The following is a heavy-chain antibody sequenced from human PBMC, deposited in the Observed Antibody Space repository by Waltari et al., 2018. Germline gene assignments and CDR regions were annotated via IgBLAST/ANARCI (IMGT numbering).Heavy chain of an antibody. D-gene: IGHD3-16*01. V-gene: IGHV4-34*01. CDR2: INHSGST. Sequence: QVQLQQWGAGLLTPSETLSLTCAVYGGSFSGYYWRWIRQPPGKGLEWIGEINHSGSTNYNPSLKSRVTISVDTSKNQFSLKLSSVTAADTAVYYCARFLSWGRGWYFDLWGRGTLVTVSS. CDR3: ARFLSWGRGWYFDL. J-gene: IGHJ2*01. CDR1: GGSFSGYY.